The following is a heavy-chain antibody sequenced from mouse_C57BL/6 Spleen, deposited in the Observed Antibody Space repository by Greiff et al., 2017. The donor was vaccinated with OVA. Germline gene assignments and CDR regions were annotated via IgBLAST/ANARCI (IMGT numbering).Heavy chain of an antibody. CDR3: AGGATVVVFDY. CDR1: GYTFTDYN. D-gene: IGHD1-1*01. CDR2: INPNNGGT. J-gene: IGHJ2*01. Sequence: VQLQQSGPELVKPGASVKMSCKASGYTFTDYNMHWVKQSHGKSLEWIGYINPNNGGTSYNQKFKGKATLTVNKSSSTAYMELHSLTSEDSAVYYCAGGATVVVFDYWGQGTTLTVSS. V-gene: IGHV1-22*01.